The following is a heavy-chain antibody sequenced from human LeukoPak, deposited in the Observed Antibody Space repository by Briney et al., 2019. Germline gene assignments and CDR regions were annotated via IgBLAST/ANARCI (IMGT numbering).Heavy chain of an antibody. J-gene: IGHJ3*02. CDR1: GGTFSSYA. V-gene: IGHV1-69*13. Sequence: SVKVSCKASGGTFSSYAISWVRQAPGQGLEWMGGIIPIFGTANYAQKFQGRVTITADESTSTAYMELSSLRSEDTAVYYCARSAKYYYDSSGYYCAFDIWGQGTMVTVSS. CDR2: IIPIFGTA. CDR3: ARSAKYYYDSSGYYCAFDI. D-gene: IGHD3-22*01.